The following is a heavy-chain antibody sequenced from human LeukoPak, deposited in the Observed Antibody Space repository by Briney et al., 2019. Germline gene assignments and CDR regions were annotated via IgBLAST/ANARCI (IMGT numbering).Heavy chain of an antibody. V-gene: IGHV1-2*02. CDR2: INLNSGAT. J-gene: IGHJ4*02. D-gene: IGHD4-11*01. CDR3: AAALDFRYSMISDY. CDR1: GYTFTGYY. Sequence: ASVKVSCKASGYTFTGYYMHWVRQAPGQGLQWMGWINLNSGATNSAQKFQGRVTMTRDTSITTAYMELRRLRSDDTAVYYCAAALDFRYSMISDYWGQGTLVTVSS.